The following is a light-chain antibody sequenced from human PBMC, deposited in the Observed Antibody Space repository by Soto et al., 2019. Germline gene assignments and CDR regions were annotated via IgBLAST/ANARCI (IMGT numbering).Light chain of an antibody. CDR1: SSDIGAFNY. J-gene: IGLJ1*01. CDR2: GVT. CDR3: SSYTTAFFYV. Sequence: QSALTQPVSVSGSPGQSITISCTGSSSDIGAFNYVAWYQQHPGKAPKLIIHGVTNRPSGVSSRFSGSKSDYTASLTISGLQAEDEADYYCSSYTTAFFYVFGTGTKLTVL. V-gene: IGLV2-14*01.